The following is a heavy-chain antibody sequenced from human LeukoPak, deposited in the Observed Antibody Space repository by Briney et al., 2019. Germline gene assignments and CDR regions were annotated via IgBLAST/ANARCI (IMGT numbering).Heavy chain of an antibody. Sequence: GSLRPSCAVSGFTFSNAWMSWVRQAPGKGLEWVGRIKSKTDGGTTDYAAPVKGRFIISRDDSKNTLYLQMNSLKIEDTAVYYCTSFNFRGGYWGQGALVTVSS. CDR3: TSFNFRGGY. D-gene: IGHD2/OR15-2a*01. CDR1: GFTFSNAW. CDR2: IKSKTDGGTT. J-gene: IGHJ4*02. V-gene: IGHV3-15*01.